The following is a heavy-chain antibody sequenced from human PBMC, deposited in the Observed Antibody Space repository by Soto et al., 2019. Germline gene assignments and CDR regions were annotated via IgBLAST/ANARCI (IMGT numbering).Heavy chain of an antibody. V-gene: IGHV3-23*01. CDR1: GLSFSSYA. CDR3: AKDAKSLDWLPTSYYFDF. D-gene: IGHD3-9*01. J-gene: IGHJ4*02. Sequence: EVQVLESGGGLAQPGRSLRLSCAVSGLSFSSYAMTWVRQSPGKGLEWVSSISRSGNSTYSADSVRGRFTISRDNSKNKLYLQMNSLRAGDTAVYYCAKDAKSLDWLPTSYYFDFWGQGTLVTVSS. CDR2: ISRSGNST.